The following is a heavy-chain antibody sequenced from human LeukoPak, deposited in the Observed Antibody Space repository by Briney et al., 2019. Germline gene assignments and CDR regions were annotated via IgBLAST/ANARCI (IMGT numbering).Heavy chain of an antibody. J-gene: IGHJ4*02. Sequence: SETLSLTCAVYGGSFSGYYWSWIRQPPGKGLEWIGEINHSGSTNYNPSLKSRVTISVDTSKNQFSLKLSSVTAADTAVYYCARGRRLGFFGGARDYWGQGTLVTVSS. CDR3: ARGRRLGFFGGARDY. V-gene: IGHV4-34*01. D-gene: IGHD2-15*01. CDR2: INHSGST. CDR1: GGSFSGYY.